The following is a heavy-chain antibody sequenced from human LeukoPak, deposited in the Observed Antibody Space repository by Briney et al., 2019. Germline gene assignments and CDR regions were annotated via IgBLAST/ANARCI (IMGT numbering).Heavy chain of an antibody. CDR3: ARTSCYYDSSGYPLNWFDP. V-gene: IGHV4-39*01. J-gene: IGHJ5*02. CDR1: GGSISSPSYY. CDR2: IYYSGST. D-gene: IGHD3-22*01. Sequence: SETLSLTCTVSGGSISSPSYYWGWIRQPPGKGLEWIGSIYYSGSTYYNPSLKSRVTISVHTSKNQFSLKLSSVTAADTAVYYCARTSCYYDSSGYPLNWFDPWGQGTLVTVSS.